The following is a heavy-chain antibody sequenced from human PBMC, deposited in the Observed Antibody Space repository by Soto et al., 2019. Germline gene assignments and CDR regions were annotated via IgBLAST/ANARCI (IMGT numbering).Heavy chain of an antibody. D-gene: IGHD3-3*01. CDR3: ARSFRNYDFYPPNWFDP. Sequence: PGGSLRLSCAASGFTFSSYGMHWVRQGPGKGLEKVAVISNDGRNKYYADSVKGRFTISRDNSNNTLYLQMNGLRAEDTAVYYCARSFRNYDFYPPNWFDPWGQGTLVTVSS. CDR2: ISNDGRNK. CDR1: GFTFSSYG. J-gene: IGHJ5*02. V-gene: IGHV3-33*05.